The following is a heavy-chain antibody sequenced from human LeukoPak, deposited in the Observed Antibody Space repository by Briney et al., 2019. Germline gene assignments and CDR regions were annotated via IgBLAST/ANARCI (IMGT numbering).Heavy chain of an antibody. D-gene: IGHD4-23*01. CDR3: AGWGGNSN. CDR2: IYNSGDT. CDR1: GFTVSGNH. J-gene: IGHJ4*02. V-gene: IGHV3-53*04. Sequence: GGSLRLSCAVSGFTVSGNHVSWVRQAPGKGPEWVSVIYNSGDTYYADSVKGRFTISRHNSKNTVYLQMTSLRAEDTAVYYCAGWGGNSNWGPGTLVTVSS.